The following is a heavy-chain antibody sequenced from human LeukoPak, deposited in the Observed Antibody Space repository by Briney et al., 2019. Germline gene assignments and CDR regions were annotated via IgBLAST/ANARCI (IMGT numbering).Heavy chain of an antibody. Sequence: TGGSLRLSCAASGFTFSDYYMSWIRQAPGKGLEWVSYISSSGSTIYYADSVKGRFTISRDNAKNSLYLQMNSLRAEDTAVYYCARVMLSTVTHDYYGMDVWGQGTTVTVSS. CDR3: ARVMLSTVTHDYYGMDV. D-gene: IGHD4-17*01. V-gene: IGHV3-11*01. CDR1: GFTFSDYY. J-gene: IGHJ6*02. CDR2: ISSSGSTI.